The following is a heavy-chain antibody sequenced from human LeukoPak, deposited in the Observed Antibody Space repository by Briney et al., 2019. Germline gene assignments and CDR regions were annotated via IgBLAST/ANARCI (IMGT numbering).Heavy chain of an antibody. J-gene: IGHJ6*03. CDR3: TIWVVPAANYDYMDV. Sequence: QPGGSLKLSCAASGFTLSGSAVHWVRQTSGKGLEWVGRIRNKANNYATAYAASVKGRFTIFRDDSKNTAYLQMNSLKTEDTAVYHCTIWVVPAANYDYMDVWGKGTTVAVSS. CDR1: GFTLSGSA. D-gene: IGHD2-2*01. V-gene: IGHV3-73*01. CDR2: IRNKANNYAT.